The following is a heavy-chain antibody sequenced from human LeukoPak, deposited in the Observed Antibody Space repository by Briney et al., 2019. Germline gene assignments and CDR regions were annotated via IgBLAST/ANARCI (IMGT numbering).Heavy chain of an antibody. J-gene: IGHJ2*01. V-gene: IGHV3-30*02. Sequence: PGGSLRLSCAASGFIFTDFATHWVRQAPGKGLEWVADLRYDGINQHYADSVKGRFTISRDNSKNTLYLQMNSLRAEDTAVYYCARAYGGNSLGWYFDLWGRGTLVTVSS. CDR1: GFIFTDFA. CDR2: LRYDGINQ. CDR3: ARAYGGNSLGWYFDL. D-gene: IGHD4-23*01.